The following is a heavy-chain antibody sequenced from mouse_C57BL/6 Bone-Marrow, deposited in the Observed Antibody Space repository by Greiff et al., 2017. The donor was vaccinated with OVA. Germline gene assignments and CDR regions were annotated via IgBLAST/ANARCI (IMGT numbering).Heavy chain of an antibody. J-gene: IGHJ4*01. Sequence: EVQRVESGPELVKPGASVKIPCKASGYTFTDYNMDWVKQSHGKSLEWIGDINPNNGGTIYNQKFKGKATLTVDKSSSTAYMELRSLTSEDTAVYYCARRYSTGTVYYYAMDYWGQGTSVTVSS. V-gene: IGHV1-18*01. D-gene: IGHD4-1*01. CDR3: ARRYSTGTVYYYAMDY. CDR1: GYTFTDYN. CDR2: INPNNGGT.